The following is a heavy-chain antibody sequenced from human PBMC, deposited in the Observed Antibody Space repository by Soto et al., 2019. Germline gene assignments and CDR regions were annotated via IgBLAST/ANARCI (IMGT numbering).Heavy chain of an antibody. CDR2: ISWNSGNL. Sequence: EVQLVESGGGLVQPGRSLRLSCAASGFTFDDYAMHWVRQGPGKGLEWVSSISWNSGNLGYADSVKGRFTISRDNAKNSLYLQMNSLRGEDTPWYYCAKGASTTVFAFNDYWGQGTLVTVSS. D-gene: IGHD4-17*01. CDR1: GFTFDDYA. J-gene: IGHJ4*02. V-gene: IGHV3-9*01. CDR3: AKGASTTVFAFNDY.